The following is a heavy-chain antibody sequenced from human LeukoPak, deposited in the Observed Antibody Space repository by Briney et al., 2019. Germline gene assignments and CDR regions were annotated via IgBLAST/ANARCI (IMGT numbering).Heavy chain of an antibody. CDR2: ISSGSDYT. Sequence: GGSRRLSCAASGFPFSSHGMSWVRQAPGKGPEWVSSISSGSDYTFYADSVRGRFTIFRDNSKNTMYLQMNSLRVGDTAVYYCAKIGVIGHWYYDLWGRGTLVTVSS. V-gene: IGHV3-23*01. J-gene: IGHJ2*01. CDR1: GFPFSSHG. D-gene: IGHD3/OR15-3a*01. CDR3: AKIGVIGHWYYDL.